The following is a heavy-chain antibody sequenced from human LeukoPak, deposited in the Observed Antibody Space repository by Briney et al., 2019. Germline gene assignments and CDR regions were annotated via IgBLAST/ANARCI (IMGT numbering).Heavy chain of an antibody. Sequence: PGGSLRLSCAASGITSSDNFMSWIRQAPGKGLEWISYISKSDGTTNYADTVKGRFTISRDSAKKSVYLYMNNLRAEDTAVYYCANIAAAGDWGQGTLVTVSS. J-gene: IGHJ4*02. V-gene: IGHV3-11*01. D-gene: IGHD6-13*01. CDR3: ANIAAAGD. CDR1: GITSSDNF. CDR2: ISKSDGTT.